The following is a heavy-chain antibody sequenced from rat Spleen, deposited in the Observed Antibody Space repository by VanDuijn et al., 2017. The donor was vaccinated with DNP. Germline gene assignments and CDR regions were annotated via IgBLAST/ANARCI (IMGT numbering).Heavy chain of an antibody. J-gene: IGHJ2*01. CDR1: GFTFSNHG. D-gene: IGHD1-1*01. Sequence: EVQLVESGGGLVQPGRSLKLSCAVSGFTFSNHGMAWVRQAPTKGLEWVASISSGSDTYYPDSVKGRFTISRDNARNTLYLQMDSLRSEDTATYYCARDQRLQWDYFDYWGQGVMVTVSS. CDR3: ARDQRLQWDYFDY. CDR2: ISSGSDT. V-gene: IGHV5S13*01.